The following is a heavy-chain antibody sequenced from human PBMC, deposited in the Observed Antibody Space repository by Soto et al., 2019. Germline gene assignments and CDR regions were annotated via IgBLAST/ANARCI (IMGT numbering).Heavy chain of an antibody. J-gene: IGHJ6*02. CDR2: ISGSGGST. D-gene: IGHD3-16*01. CDR1: GLTFSSYA. V-gene: IGHV3-23*01. Sequence: GGSLRLSCAASGLTFSSYAMSWVRQAPGKGLEWVSDISGSGGSTYYADSVKGRFTISRDNFKNTLYLQMNSLRAEDTAVYYCAKDAIGGGYYYYGMDVWGQGTTVTVSS. CDR3: AKDAIGGGYYYYGMDV.